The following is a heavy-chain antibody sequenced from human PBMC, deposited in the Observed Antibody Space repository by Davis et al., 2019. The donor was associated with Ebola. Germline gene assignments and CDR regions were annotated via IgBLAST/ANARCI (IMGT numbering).Heavy chain of an antibody. CDR1: GYTFTSYY. D-gene: IGHD3-10*01. CDR3: ARGGSLLWFREAQNNWFDP. CDR2: INPSGGST. Sequence: ASVKVSCKASGYTFTSYYMHWVRQAPGQGLEWMGIINPSGGSTSYAQKFQGRVTITADKSTSTAYMELSSLRSEDTAVYYCARGGSLLWFREAQNNWFDPWGQGTLVTVSS. J-gene: IGHJ5*02. V-gene: IGHV1-46*01.